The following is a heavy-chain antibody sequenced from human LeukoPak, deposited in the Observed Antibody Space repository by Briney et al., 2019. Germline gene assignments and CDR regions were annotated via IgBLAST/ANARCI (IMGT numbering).Heavy chain of an antibody. CDR1: GGTFSSYA. J-gene: IGHJ4*02. D-gene: IGHD3-22*01. V-gene: IGHV1-2*02. CDR3: ARDHDSSSDKYYFDY. Sequence: GASVKVSCKASGGTFSSYAISWVRQAPGQGLEWMGWINPNSGGTNYAQKFQGRVTMTRDTSISTAYMELSRLRSDDTAVYYCARDHDSSSDKYYFDYWGQGTLVTVSS. CDR2: INPNSGGT.